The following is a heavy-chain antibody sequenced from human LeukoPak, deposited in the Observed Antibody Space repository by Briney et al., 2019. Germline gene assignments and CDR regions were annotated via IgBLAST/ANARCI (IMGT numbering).Heavy chain of an antibody. CDR3: AGAVASDAFDI. CDR1: GGTFSSYA. J-gene: IGHJ3*02. V-gene: IGHV1-69*04. Sequence: SVKVSCKASGGTFSSYAISWVRQAPGQGLEWMGRIIPILGIANYAQKFQGRVTITPDKSTSTAYMELSSLRSEDTAVYYCAGAVASDAFDIWGQGTMVTVSS. CDR2: IIPILGIA. D-gene: IGHD2-15*01.